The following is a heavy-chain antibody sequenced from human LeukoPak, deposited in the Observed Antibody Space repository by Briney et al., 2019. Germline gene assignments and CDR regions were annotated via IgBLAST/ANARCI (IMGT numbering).Heavy chain of an antibody. V-gene: IGHV3-74*01. CDR1: GFTFSNYW. J-gene: IGHJ6*04. D-gene: IGHD3-10*02. CDR3: AELGITMIGGV. Sequence: GGSLRLSCAASGFTFSNYWMHWVRQAPGKGLVWVSRIKSDGSSTSYADSVKGRFTISRDNAKNSLYLQMNSLRAEDTAVYYCAELGITMIGGVWGKGTTVTISS. CDR2: IKSDGSST.